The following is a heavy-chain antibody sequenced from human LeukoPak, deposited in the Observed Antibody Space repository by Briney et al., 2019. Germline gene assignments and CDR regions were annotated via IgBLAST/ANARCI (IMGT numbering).Heavy chain of an antibody. CDR3: ARGARGVVVITTPYFDY. J-gene: IGHJ4*02. CDR2: ISAYNGNT. Sequence: GASVKVSCKASGGTFSSYAISWVRQAPGQGLEWMGWISAYNGNTNYAQKLQGRVTMTTDTSTSTAYMELRSLRSDDTAVYYCARGARGVVVITTPYFDYWGQGTLVTVSS. D-gene: IGHD3-22*01. V-gene: IGHV1-18*01. CDR1: GGTFSSYA.